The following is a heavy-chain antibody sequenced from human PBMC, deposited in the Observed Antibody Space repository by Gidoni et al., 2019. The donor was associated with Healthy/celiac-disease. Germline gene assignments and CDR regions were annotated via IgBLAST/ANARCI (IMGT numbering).Heavy chain of an antibody. D-gene: IGHD3-22*01. Sequence: QVQLQASGPGLVKPSETLSLTCTVPGGSISSYYWSWIRQPPGKGLEWIGYIYYSGSTNYNPSLKSRVTISVDTSKNQFSLKLSSVTAADTAVYYCARIREDYDSSGYYWYFDLWGRGTLVTVSS. CDR3: ARIREDYDSSGYYWYFDL. J-gene: IGHJ2*01. CDR1: GGSISSYY. CDR2: IYYSGST. V-gene: IGHV4-59*01.